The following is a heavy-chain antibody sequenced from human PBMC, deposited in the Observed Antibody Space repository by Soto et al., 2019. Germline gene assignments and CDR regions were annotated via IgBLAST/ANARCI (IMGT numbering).Heavy chain of an antibody. CDR3: AKTYYYDSSAYLRYFDY. J-gene: IGHJ4*01. Sequence: GGSLRLSCAASGFTFSNYAVTWVRQAPGKGLEWVSTISGSGGSTYYADSVKGRFTISRDNSKNTMYLQMNSLRAEDTAVYYCAKTYYYDSSAYLRYFDYWGQGTLVTSPQ. CDR1: GFTFSNYA. CDR2: ISGSGGST. V-gene: IGHV3-23*01. D-gene: IGHD3-22*01.